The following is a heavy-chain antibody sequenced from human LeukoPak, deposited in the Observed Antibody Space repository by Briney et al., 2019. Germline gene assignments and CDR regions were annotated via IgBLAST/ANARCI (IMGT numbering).Heavy chain of an antibody. V-gene: IGHV4-59*04. CDR1: GGSMNNYY. D-gene: IGHD2/OR15-2a*01. CDR2: IHYSGST. CDR3: VRRHQSVIRLGWFDP. Sequence: SETLSLTCTVSGGSMNNYYWSWIRQPPGKRLEWIGTIHYSGSTYYNPSLKSRVTISVDTSKNQFSLKLSSVTAADTAVYYCVRRHQSVIRLGWFDPWGQGTLVTVSS. J-gene: IGHJ5*02.